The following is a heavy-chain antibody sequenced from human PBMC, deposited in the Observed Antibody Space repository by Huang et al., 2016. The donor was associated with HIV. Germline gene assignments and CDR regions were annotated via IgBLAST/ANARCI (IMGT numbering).Heavy chain of an antibody. V-gene: IGHV3-74*01. CDR2: SKSDGSST. CDR3: ARDPRIQSWLNFFDY. CDR1: GFSISSYW. D-gene: IGHD3-22*01. J-gene: IGHJ4*02. Sequence: EVQLVESGGGLVQPGGSLRLSCAAFGFSISSYWMHWVRQAPGKGRVWVSRSKSDGSSTSYADAVKGRFTISRDNAKNTLYLQMNSLRAEDTAVYYCARDPRIQSWLNFFDYWGQGTLVSVSS.